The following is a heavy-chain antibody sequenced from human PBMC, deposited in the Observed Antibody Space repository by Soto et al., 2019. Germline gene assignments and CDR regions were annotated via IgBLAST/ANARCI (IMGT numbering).Heavy chain of an antibody. Sequence: ASVKVSCKASGYTFTSYGISWVRQAPGQGLEWMGWISAYNGNTNYAQKLQGRVTMTTDTSTSTAYMELRSLRSDDTAVYYCARVNSGLLWVGTPMRGYYYGMDVWGQGTTVTVSS. V-gene: IGHV1-18*01. D-gene: IGHD3-10*01. CDR2: ISAYNGNT. CDR1: GYTFTSYG. J-gene: IGHJ6*02. CDR3: ARVNSGLLWVGTPMRGYYYGMDV.